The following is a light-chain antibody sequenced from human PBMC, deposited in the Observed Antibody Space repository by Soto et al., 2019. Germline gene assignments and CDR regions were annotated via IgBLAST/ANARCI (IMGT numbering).Light chain of an antibody. CDR2: AAS. CDR1: QSISSY. V-gene: IGKV1-39*01. Sequence: DIQMTQSPSSLSASVGDRVTITCRASQSISSYVNWYQQKPGKAPKLLIYAASSLQSGVPSRFSGSGSGPDFTLTSSSRQSEDFATYYGQRSYSFGQWTKLEIK. CDR3: QRSYS. J-gene: IGKJ2*01.